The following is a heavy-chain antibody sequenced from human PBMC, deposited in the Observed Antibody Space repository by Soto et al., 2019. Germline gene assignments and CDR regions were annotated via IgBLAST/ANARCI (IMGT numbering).Heavy chain of an antibody. Sequence: PSETLSLTCAVYGGSFSGYYWSWIRQPPGKGLEWIGEINHSGSTNYNPSLKSRVTISVDTSKNQFSLKLSSVTAADTAVYYCARVRGSSWYYYFDYWGQGTLVTVSS. CDR2: INHSGST. J-gene: IGHJ4*02. CDR3: ARVRGSSWYYYFDY. V-gene: IGHV4-34*01. CDR1: GGSFSGYY. D-gene: IGHD6-13*01.